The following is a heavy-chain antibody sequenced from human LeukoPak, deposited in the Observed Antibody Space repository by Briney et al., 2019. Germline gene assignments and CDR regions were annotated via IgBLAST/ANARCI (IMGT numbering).Heavy chain of an antibody. CDR2: INSDGSTT. V-gene: IGHV3-74*01. CDR1: GFTFSSYW. D-gene: IGHD6-13*01. J-gene: IGHJ4*02. Sequence: GGSLRLSCAASGFTFSSYWMHWVRQAPGEGPVWVSRINSDGSTTTYADSVKGRITISRDNAENTLYLQMNSLRAEDTAVYYCAGQTTGIAAAGAFDYWGQGTLVTASS. CDR3: AGQTTGIAAAGAFDY.